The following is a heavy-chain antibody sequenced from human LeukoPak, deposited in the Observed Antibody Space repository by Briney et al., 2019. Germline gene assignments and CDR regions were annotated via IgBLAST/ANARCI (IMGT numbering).Heavy chain of an antibody. V-gene: IGHV3-23*01. J-gene: IGHJ4*02. D-gene: IGHD6-19*01. CDR2: ISGRGGST. CDR1: GFTFSSYG. Sequence: PGGSLRLSCAASGFTFSSYGMHWVRQAPGKGLEWVSAISGRGGSTYYADSVKGRFTISRDNSKNTLYLQMNSLRAEDTAVYYCAKASGWNPEPVRIDYWGQGTLVTVSS. CDR3: AKASGWNPEPVRIDY.